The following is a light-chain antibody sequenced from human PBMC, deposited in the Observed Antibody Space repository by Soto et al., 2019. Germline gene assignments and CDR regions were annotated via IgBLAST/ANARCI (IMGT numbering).Light chain of an antibody. V-gene: IGKV3-15*01. CDR2: DTS. CDR1: QSVSIH. J-gene: IGKJ1*01. CDR3: QQYGSSPWT. Sequence: ETVMTQSPGTLSVSLWERATLSCRASQSVSIHLAWYQQKPGQAPRLLIYDTSTRATGIPARFSGSGSGTEFTLTISSLQSEDFAVYYCQQYGSSPWTFGQGTKVDIK.